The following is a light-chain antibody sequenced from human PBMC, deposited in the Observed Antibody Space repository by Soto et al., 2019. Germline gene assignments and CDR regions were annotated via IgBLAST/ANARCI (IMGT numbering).Light chain of an antibody. CDR1: QSISGN. V-gene: IGKV3-15*01. J-gene: IGKJ1*01. CDR2: GAS. Sequence: NVMTQSPATLPVSPGEGGTLSCRASQSISGNLAWYQQKPGQAPRLLIYGASTRATGIPARFSGSGSGTEFTLTISSLQPDDFATYYCQQYNSSPRTFGQGTKVDIK. CDR3: QQYNSSPRT.